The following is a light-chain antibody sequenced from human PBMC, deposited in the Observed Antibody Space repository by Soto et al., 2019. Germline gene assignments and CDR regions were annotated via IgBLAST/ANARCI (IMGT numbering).Light chain of an antibody. CDR1: NLGNDF. CDR2: QDR. V-gene: IGLV3-1*01. J-gene: IGLJ2*01. Sequence: SYELTQPPSVSVSPGQTASITCSGDNLGNDFAYWYQQKPGQSPVLVIYQDRKRPSGIPERFSGSKSGTSASLAISGLRSEDEADYYCAAWDDSLIGPVFGGGTKVTVL. CDR3: AAWDDSLIGPV.